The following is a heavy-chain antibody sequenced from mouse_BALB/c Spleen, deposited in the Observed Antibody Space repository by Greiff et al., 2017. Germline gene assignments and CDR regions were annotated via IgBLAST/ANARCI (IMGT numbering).Heavy chain of an antibody. Sequence: EVQLQQSGAELVRSGASVKLSCTASGFNIKDYYMHWVKQRPEQGLEWIGWIDPENGDTEYAPKFQGKATMTADTSSNTAYLQLSSLTSEDTAVYYCNVPCVYEDYWGQGTTLTVSS. CDR2: IDPENGDT. J-gene: IGHJ2*01. CDR3: NVPCVYEDY. V-gene: IGHV14-4*02. D-gene: IGHD2-12*01. CDR1: GFNIKDYY.